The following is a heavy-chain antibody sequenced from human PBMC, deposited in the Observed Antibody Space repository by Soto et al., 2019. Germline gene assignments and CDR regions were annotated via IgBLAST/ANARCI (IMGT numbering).Heavy chain of an antibody. V-gene: IGHV4-59*12. CDR3: ARVRTEYAGLDY. CDR1: GGSISSYY. D-gene: IGHD2-2*01. CDR2: IYYSGST. J-gene: IGHJ4*02. Sequence: SETLSLTCTVSGGSISSYYWSWIRQPPGKGLEWIGYIYYSGSTNYNPSLKSRVTISVDTSKNQFSLKLSSVTAADTAVYFCARVRTEYAGLDYWGQGTLVTVS.